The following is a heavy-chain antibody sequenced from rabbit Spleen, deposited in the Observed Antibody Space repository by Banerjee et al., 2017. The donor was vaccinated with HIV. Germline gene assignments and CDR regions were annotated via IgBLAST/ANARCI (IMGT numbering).Heavy chain of an antibody. CDR3: ARDLDGVIGWNFGW. Sequence: QEQLVESGGGLVQPGASLTLTCKASGLDFSSSYWICWVRQAPGKGLEWIGCIYIYVTGGSTYYASWAKGRFTISKTSSTTVTLQMTSLTAADTATYFCARDLDGVIGWNFGWWGQGTLVTVS. CDR1: GLDFSSSYW. D-gene: IGHD4-1*01. J-gene: IGHJ3*01. V-gene: IGHV1S45*01. CDR2: IYIYVTGGST.